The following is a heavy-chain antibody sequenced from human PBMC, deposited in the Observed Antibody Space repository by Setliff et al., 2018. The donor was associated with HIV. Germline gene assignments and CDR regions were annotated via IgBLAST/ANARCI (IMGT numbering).Heavy chain of an antibody. J-gene: IGHJ4*02. Sequence: ASVKVSCKASGYTFSNHGITWVRHAPGQGLEWMGWMNVYKGDAKYVQKYQGRVTMTTDTSTSTAYMELRNLKSDDTAVYYCARHASGWYWDYWGQGTLVTVSS. CDR1: GYTFSNHG. CDR2: MNVYKGDA. V-gene: IGHV1-18*01. D-gene: IGHD6-19*01. CDR3: ARHASGWYWDY.